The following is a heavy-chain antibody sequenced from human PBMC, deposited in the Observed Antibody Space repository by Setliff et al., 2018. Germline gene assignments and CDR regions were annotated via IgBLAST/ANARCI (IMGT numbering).Heavy chain of an antibody. Sequence: PSETLSLTCAVSGFSISSGYYWGWIRQPPGKGLEWIVNIHHSGKAYYNPSLKSRVTISVDTSKNQFSLKLSSVTAADTAVYYCARGGTFRYFDFWGQGAPVTVSS. CDR3: ARGGTFRYFDF. CDR2: IHHSGKA. V-gene: IGHV4-38-2*01. CDR1: GFSISSGYY. J-gene: IGHJ4*02. D-gene: IGHD2-15*01.